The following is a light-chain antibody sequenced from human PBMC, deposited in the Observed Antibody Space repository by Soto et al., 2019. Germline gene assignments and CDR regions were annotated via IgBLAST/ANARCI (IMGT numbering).Light chain of an antibody. CDR2: DAS. J-gene: IGKJ3*01. CDR3: QQYGNLPFT. CDR1: QGISNS. Sequence: DIQMTQSPSSLSASVGDRVTITCQASQGISNSLNWYQVKLVKAPKLLIYDASNLETGVPSRLSGSGSGTDFTFTISSLQPEEVGTYYCQQYGNLPFTFGPGTKVAIK. V-gene: IGKV1-33*01.